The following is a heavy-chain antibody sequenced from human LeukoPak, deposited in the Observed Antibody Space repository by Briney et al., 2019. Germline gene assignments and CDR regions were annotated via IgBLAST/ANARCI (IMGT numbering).Heavy chain of an antibody. CDR3: ARAPGSARRYYYYGMDV. Sequence: GGSLRLSCAASGFTFSSYSMNWVRQAPGKGLEWVAVISYDGSNKYYADSVKGRFTISRDNSKNTLYLQMNSLRAEDTAVYYCARAPGSARRYYYYGMDVWGQGTTVTVSS. D-gene: IGHD1-26*01. V-gene: IGHV3-30*03. J-gene: IGHJ6*02. CDR2: ISYDGSNK. CDR1: GFTFSSYS.